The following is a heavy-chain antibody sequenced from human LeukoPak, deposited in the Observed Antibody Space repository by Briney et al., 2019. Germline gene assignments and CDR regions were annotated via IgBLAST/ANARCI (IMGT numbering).Heavy chain of an antibody. Sequence: ASVKVSCKASGHTFTAYYIHWVRQAPGQGLEWMGWINTNRGATNYAQKFRGRVTMTRDTSISTAYMELSGLRSDDTAVYYCARGFAYCSSTICYDGGDFWGQGTLVTVSS. CDR2: INTNRGAT. V-gene: IGHV1-2*02. CDR1: GHTFTAYY. D-gene: IGHD2-2*01. CDR3: ARGFAYCSSTICYDGGDF. J-gene: IGHJ4*02.